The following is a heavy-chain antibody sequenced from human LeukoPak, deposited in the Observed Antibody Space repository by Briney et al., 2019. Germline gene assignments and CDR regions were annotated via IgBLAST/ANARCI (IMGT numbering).Heavy chain of an antibody. CDR2: INPNSGGT. Sequence: ASVKVSCKASGYTFTCYYMHWVRQAPGQGLEWRGWINPNSGGTNYAQKFQGRVTMTRDTSISTAYMELSRLRSDDTAVYYCAREFSGYDFWSAAYYYYMDVWGKGTTVTVSS. J-gene: IGHJ6*03. CDR3: AREFSGYDFWSAAYYYYMDV. D-gene: IGHD3-3*01. CDR1: GYTFTCYY. V-gene: IGHV1-2*02.